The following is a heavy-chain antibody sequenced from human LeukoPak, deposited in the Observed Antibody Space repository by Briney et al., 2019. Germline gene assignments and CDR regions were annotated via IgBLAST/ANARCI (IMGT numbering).Heavy chain of an antibody. CDR1: EYTFTGYY. Sequence: GASVKVSCKASEYTFTGYYMHWVRQAPGQGLEWMGWINPNSGGTNYALNFQGRVTMTGDTSISTAYMELSRLRSDDTALYYCVRDSTNVGSYDFWGQGTLVTVSA. CDR2: INPNSGGT. CDR3: VRDSTNVGSYDF. V-gene: IGHV1-2*02. J-gene: IGHJ4*02. D-gene: IGHD1-26*01.